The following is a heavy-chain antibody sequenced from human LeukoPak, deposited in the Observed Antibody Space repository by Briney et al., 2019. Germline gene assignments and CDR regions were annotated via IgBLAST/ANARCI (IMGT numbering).Heavy chain of an antibody. Sequence: PSETLSLTCTVSGYSISSGYYWGWIRQPPGKGLEWIGSIYHSGSTYYNPSLKSRVTISLDTSKNQFSLKLSSVTAADTAVYYCARSELLAPFDYWGQGTLVTVSS. V-gene: IGHV4-38-2*02. CDR3: ARSELLAPFDY. D-gene: IGHD3-10*01. J-gene: IGHJ4*02. CDR2: IYHSGST. CDR1: GYSISSGYY.